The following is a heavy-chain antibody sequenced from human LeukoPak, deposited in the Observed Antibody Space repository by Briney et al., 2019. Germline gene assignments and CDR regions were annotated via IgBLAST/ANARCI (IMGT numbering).Heavy chain of an antibody. CDR2: IYYSGST. Sequence: SETLSLTCTVSGGSISSGGYYWSWIRQHPGKGLEWIGYIYYSGSTYYNPSLKSRVTISVDTSKNQFSLKLSSVIAADTAVYYCARADCSGGSCYGSLDYWGQGTLVTVSS. V-gene: IGHV4-31*03. CDR1: GGSISSGGYY. J-gene: IGHJ4*02. CDR3: ARADCSGGSCYGSLDY. D-gene: IGHD2-15*01.